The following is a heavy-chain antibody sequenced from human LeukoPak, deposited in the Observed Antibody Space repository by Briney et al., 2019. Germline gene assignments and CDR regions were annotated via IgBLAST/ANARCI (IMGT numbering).Heavy chain of an antibody. CDR3: ARDSRAMVMYYFDY. D-gene: IGHD5-18*01. V-gene: IGHV3-21*01. CDR2: ISSSSSYI. J-gene: IGHJ4*02. Sequence: GGSLRLSCAASGFTFSSYSMNWVRQAPGKGLEWVSSISSSSSYIYYADSVKGRFTISRDNSKNTLYLQMNSLRAEDTAVYYCARDSRAMVMYYFDYWGQGTLVTVSS. CDR1: GFTFSSYS.